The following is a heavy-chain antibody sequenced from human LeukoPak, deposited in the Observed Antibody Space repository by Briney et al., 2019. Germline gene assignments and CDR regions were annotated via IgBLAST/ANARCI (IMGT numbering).Heavy chain of an antibody. Sequence: PGGSLRLSCAASGFTFSRDWMHWVRQAPGKGPVWVSRISDDGSITTYADSVKGRFTISRDNAKSTMFLQMNSLRAEDTAVYFCAGRYYETNVYDRHFDHWGQGILVTVSS. J-gene: IGHJ4*02. CDR3: AGRYYETNVYDRHFDH. D-gene: IGHD3-22*01. CDR1: GFTFSRDW. V-gene: IGHV3-74*03. CDR2: ISDDGSIT.